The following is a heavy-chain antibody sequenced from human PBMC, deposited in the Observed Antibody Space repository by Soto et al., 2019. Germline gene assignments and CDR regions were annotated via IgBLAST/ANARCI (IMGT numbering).Heavy chain of an antibody. J-gene: IGHJ5*02. CDR3: AKDLSIVATGPSP. CDR1: GFTFGDYY. Sequence: PGGSLRLSCAASGFTFGDYYMSWIRQAPGKGLEWVSYISSSGSSTYYVDSVRGRFTISRDNAKNSLYLQMDSLRAEDTAVYYCAKDLSIVATGPSPWGQGTLVTVSS. CDR2: ISSSGSST. V-gene: IGHV3-11*04. D-gene: IGHD5-12*01.